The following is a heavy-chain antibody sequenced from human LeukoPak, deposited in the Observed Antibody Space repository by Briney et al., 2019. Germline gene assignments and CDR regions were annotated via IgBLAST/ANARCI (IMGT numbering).Heavy chain of an antibody. D-gene: IGHD6-13*01. Sequence: GGSLRLSCAASGFAFSDYAMSWVRQAPGKGLEWVSAISGSGGSTYYADSVKGRFTISRDNSMDTLYLQMNSLRAEDTAVYYCAKLARLGVYSSSWFKVDPNSYFDFWGQGTLVTVSS. CDR1: GFAFSDYA. J-gene: IGHJ4*02. CDR2: ISGSGGST. V-gene: IGHV3-23*01. CDR3: AKLARLGVYSSSWFKVDPNSYFDF.